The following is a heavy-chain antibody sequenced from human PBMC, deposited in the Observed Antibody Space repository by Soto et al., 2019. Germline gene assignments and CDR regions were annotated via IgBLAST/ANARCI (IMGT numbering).Heavy chain of an antibody. J-gene: IGHJ4*02. Sequence: EVRLVESGGGSVKPEGSLRLSCAASGLRLSDGWMNWVRQTPGKGLEWVGRIKSKGDGGAVDYAAPVNGRFTISRDDSENMLYLQMNNLKADDTGIYYCTRRPKAGDAGVDPIAYWGQGALVTGSS. V-gene: IGHV3-15*07. CDR2: IKSKGDGGAV. CDR1: GLRLSDGW. D-gene: IGHD3-10*01. CDR3: TRRPKAGDAGVDPIAY.